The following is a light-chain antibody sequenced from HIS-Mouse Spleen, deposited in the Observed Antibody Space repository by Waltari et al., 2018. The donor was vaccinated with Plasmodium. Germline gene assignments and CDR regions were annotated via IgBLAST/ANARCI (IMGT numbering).Light chain of an antibody. CDR3: LLYYGGARV. J-gene: IGLJ3*02. Sequence: QTVVTQEPSLTVSPGGTVTLPCASSTGAVTSSYYPNWFQQKPGQAPRELIYSTSNKPPWTPARFSGSLLGGKAALTLAGVQPEDEAEYYCLLYYGGARVFGGGTKLTVL. CDR1: TGAVTSSYY. V-gene: IGLV7-43*01. CDR2: STS.